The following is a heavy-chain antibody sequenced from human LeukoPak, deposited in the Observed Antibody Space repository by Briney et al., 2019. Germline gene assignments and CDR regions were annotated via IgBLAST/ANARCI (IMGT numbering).Heavy chain of an antibody. CDR1: GGSFSGYY. J-gene: IGHJ5*02. D-gene: IGHD2-15*01. CDR3: ARLYRWFDP. V-gene: IGHV4-34*01. CDR2: INHSGST. Sequence: SETLSLTCAVYGGSFSGYYWSWIRQPPGKGLEWIGEINHSGSTNYNPSLKSRVTISVDTLKNQFSLKLSSVTAADTAVYYCARLYRWFDPWGQGTLVTVSS.